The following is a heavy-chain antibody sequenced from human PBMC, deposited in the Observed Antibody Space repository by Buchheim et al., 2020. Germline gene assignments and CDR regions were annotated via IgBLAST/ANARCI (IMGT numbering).Heavy chain of an antibody. CDR2: ISSSSRTI. CDR3: ARDVYYGSGNYDEGYYGMDV. D-gene: IGHD3-10*01. J-gene: IGHJ6*02. Sequence: EVQLVESGGGLVQPGGSLRLSCAASGFSFSTYSINWVRQAPGKGLEWVSYISSSSRTIYYADSVKGRFTISRHNAKTSLYLPMNSLRAEDTAVYYCARDVYYGSGNYDEGYYGMDVWGQGTT. V-gene: IGHV3-48*01. CDR1: GFSFSTYS.